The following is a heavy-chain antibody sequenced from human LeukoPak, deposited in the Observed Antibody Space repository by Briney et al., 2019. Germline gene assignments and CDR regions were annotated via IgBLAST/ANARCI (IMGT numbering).Heavy chain of an antibody. CDR2: ISSSSSYI. Sequence: PGGSLRLSCAASGFTFSSYEMNWVRQAPGKGLEWVSSISSSSSYIYYADSVKGRFTISRDNAKNSLYLQMNSLRAEDTAVYYCASYDDSSGYYYDWGQGTLVTVSS. CDR3: ASYDDSSGYYYD. J-gene: IGHJ4*02. CDR1: GFTFSSYE. V-gene: IGHV3-21*01. D-gene: IGHD3-22*01.